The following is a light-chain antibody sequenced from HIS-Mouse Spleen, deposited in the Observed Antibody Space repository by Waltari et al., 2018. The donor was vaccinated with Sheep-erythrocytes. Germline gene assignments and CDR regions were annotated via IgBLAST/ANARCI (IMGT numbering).Light chain of an antibody. CDR1: SSDVGSYNL. J-gene: IGLJ2*01. V-gene: IGLV2-23*01. CDR3: CSYAGSSTLV. CDR2: EGS. Sequence: QSALTQPASVSGSPGQSITISCTGTSSDVGSYNLVSWYQQPPGKAPKLMIYEGSKRPSGVSNRFSGSKSGNTASLTISGLQAEDEADYYCCSYAGSSTLVFGGGTMLTVL.